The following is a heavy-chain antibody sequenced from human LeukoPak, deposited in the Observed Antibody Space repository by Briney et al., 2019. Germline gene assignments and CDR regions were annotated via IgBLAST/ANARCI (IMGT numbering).Heavy chain of an antibody. V-gene: IGHV1-3*01. D-gene: IGHD3-10*01. CDR3: ARYYGSGSYDC. CDR2: INAGNDNT. J-gene: IGHJ4*02. Sequence: ASMKVSCKASGYTFTSYAMHWVGQAPGQRLEWMGWINAGNDNTKYSQKFQGRVTITRDTSASTAYMELSSLRSEDTAVYYCARYYGSGSYDCWGQGTLVTVSS. CDR1: GYTFTSYA.